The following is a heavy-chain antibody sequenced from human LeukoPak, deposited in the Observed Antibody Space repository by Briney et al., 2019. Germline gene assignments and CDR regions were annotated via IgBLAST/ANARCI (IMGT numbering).Heavy chain of an antibody. CDR3: ARDSVRGVITYFDY. CDR1: GGTFSSYA. CDR2: IIPIFGTA. V-gene: IGHV1-69*06. D-gene: IGHD3-10*01. Sequence: ASVKVSCKASGGTFSSYAISWVRQAPGQGLEWMGGIIPIFGTANYAQKFQGRVTITADKSTSTAYMELSSLRSEDTAVYYCARDSVRGVITYFDYWGQGTLVTVSS. J-gene: IGHJ4*02.